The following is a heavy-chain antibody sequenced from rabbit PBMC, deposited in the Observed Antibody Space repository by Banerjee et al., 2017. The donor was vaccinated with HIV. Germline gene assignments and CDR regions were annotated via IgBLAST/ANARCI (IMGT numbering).Heavy chain of an antibody. J-gene: IGHJ4*01. CDR1: GFSFSSAYD. CDR2: IYTGSSGT. CDR3: ARGTGGAGDGLNL. V-gene: IGHV1S45*01. Sequence: QEQLVESGGGLVQPGASLTLTCKASGFSFSSAYDMCWVRQAPGKGLEWIACIYTGSSGTYYASWAKGRFTISKTSSTTVTLQMTSLTDADTATYFCARGTGGAGDGLNLWGPGTLVTVS. D-gene: IGHD4-2*01.